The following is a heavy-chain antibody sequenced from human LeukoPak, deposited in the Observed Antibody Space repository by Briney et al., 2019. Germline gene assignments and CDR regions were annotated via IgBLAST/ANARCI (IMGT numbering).Heavy chain of an antibody. D-gene: IGHD5-18*01. CDR3: GSIVDTAGY. CDR2: ISGSGGTT. CDR1: GFTFSSNS. J-gene: IGHJ4*02. V-gene: IGHV3-23*01. Sequence: PGGSLRLSCAASGFTFSSNSMSWVRQAPGKGLEWVSAISGSGGTTYYAESVKCPFTTSSDNSKHSLYLQMTSPTAEDTAVYYCGSIVDTAGYWGQGTLVTVSS.